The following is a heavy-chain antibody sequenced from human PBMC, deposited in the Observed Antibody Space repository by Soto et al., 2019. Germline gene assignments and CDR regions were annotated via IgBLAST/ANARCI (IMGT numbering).Heavy chain of an antibody. CDR2: INDSGGNT. J-gene: IGHJ4*02. CDR1: GITFNSYA. Sequence: EVQVLESGGGSVQPGGSLRLSCAASGITFNSYAMSWVRQAPGKGLEWVSGINDSGGNTYYADSVKGRFTISRDNAKHTRYLQMNSLRAEDTAIYYCAKDPRSGYDSGWQYFDYWGQGILVTVSS. V-gene: IGHV3-23*01. CDR3: AKDPRSGYDSGWQYFDY. D-gene: IGHD6-19*01.